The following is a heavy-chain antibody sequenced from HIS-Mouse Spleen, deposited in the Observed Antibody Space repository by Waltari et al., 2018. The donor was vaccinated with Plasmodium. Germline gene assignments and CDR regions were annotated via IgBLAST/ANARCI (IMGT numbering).Heavy chain of an antibody. CDR3: ASSWYWYFDL. CDR2: IKQDGSEK. V-gene: IGHV3-7*01. Sequence: EVQLVESGRGLVQPGGSLSLHCPASGFTFRGSWMRWVRQAPGKGLEWVANIKQDGSEKYYVDSVKGRFTISRDNAKNSLYLQMNSLRAEDTAVYYCASSWYWYFDLWGRGTLVTVSS. CDR1: GFTFRGSW. D-gene: IGHD6-13*01. J-gene: IGHJ2*01.